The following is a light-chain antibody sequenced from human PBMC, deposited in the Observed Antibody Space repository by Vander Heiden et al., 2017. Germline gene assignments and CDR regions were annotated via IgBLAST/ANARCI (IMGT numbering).Light chain of an antibody. J-gene: IGKJ2*01. V-gene: IGKV1-9*01. Sequence: DSQFTQSPSFLSASVGDRVTITCRASQGISSYLAWYQQNPGQAPKLLIYAASTLESGVPSRFSGSGSGTEFTLTISSLQPEDFATFYCQEVYSYPYTFGQGTKLEIK. CDR3: QEVYSYPYT. CDR2: AAS. CDR1: QGISSY.